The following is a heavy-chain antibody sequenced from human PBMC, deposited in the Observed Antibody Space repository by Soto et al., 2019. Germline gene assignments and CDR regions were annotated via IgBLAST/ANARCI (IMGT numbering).Heavy chain of an antibody. Sequence: QVQLVESGGGVVQPGTSLRLSCVGSGFTFRSFVIHWVRQAPGKGLEWVALTSYDGSNTYYDDSVKGRFTISRNNDKNTVVLEMDSPGIRGTAFYFRARMGTKGGLDVWGQGTLVSVSS. CDR3: ARMGTKGGLDV. CDR1: GFTFRSFV. J-gene: IGHJ4*02. CDR2: TSYDGSNT. D-gene: IGHD3-16*01. V-gene: IGHV3-30*05.